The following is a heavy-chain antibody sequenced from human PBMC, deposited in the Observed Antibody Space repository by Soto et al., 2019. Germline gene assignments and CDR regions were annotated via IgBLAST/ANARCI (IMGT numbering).Heavy chain of an antibody. D-gene: IGHD3-10*01. V-gene: IGHV6-1*01. J-gene: IGHJ3*02. CDR3: ARERGFLSEAFDI. CDR2: TYYRSRWYN. CDR1: GDSVSSNSAT. Sequence: SQTLSLTCAISGDSVSSNSATWSWIRQSPSRGLEWLGRTYYRSRWYNDYAPPVKSRITINPDTSKNHFFLQLSSVTPEDTAVYYCARERGFLSEAFDIWGRGTVVTVS.